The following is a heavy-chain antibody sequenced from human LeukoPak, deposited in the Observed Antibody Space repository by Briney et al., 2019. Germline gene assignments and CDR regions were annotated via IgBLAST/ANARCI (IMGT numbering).Heavy chain of an antibody. J-gene: IGHJ4*02. Sequence: GASVKVSCKASGYTFTSYGISWVRQAPGQGLEWMGWISAYNGNTNYAQKLQGRVTMTTDTSTSTAYMELRSLRSDDTAVYYCARDRYCSSTSCLVDYWGQGTLVTVSS. V-gene: IGHV1-18*01. CDR2: ISAYNGNT. CDR3: ARDRYCSSTSCLVDY. D-gene: IGHD2-2*01. CDR1: GYTFTSYG.